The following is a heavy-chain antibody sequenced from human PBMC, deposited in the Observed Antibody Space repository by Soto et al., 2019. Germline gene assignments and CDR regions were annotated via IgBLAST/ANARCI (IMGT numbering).Heavy chain of an antibody. CDR2: INPSGGST. CDR1: GYTFTSYY. Sequence: QVQLVQSGAEVKKPGASVKVSCKASGYTFTSYYMHWVRQAPGQGLEWMGIINPSGGSTSYAQKFTGIVTMTRDTSTSTVYRELSSLRSEDTAVYYCARDAMIVVVSGYFDLWGRGTLVTVSS. CDR3: ARDAMIVVVSGYFDL. D-gene: IGHD3-22*01. J-gene: IGHJ2*01. V-gene: IGHV1-46*01.